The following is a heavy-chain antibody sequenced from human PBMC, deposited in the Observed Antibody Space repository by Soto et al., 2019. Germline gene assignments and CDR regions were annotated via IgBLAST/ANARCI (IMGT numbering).Heavy chain of an antibody. Sequence: GGSLRLSCVASEFTFSSYEMDWVRQAPGKGLEWVSYISSSGTTIYYTDSVKGRFTISRDNAKKSLYLQMNSLRAEDTAVYYCVRFGGAAAGPGDYWGQGTLVTVS. CDR1: EFTFSSYE. CDR2: ISSSGTTI. D-gene: IGHD6-13*01. V-gene: IGHV3-48*03. J-gene: IGHJ4*02. CDR3: VRFGGAAAGPGDY.